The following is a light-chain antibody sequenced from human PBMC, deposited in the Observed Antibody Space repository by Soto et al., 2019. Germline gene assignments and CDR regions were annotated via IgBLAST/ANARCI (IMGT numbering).Light chain of an antibody. CDR3: QVWDFRSDQSWV. CDR2: HVS. Sequence: SYELTQPPSVSVAPGQTARISCGGNNIGGMNVHWYQQKPGQAPLLVIYHVSDRPSGIPDRFSGSSSGNTATLTISWVEAGDEADYYCQVWDFRSDQSWVFGGGTKLTVL. J-gene: IGLJ3*02. V-gene: IGLV3-21*02. CDR1: NIGGMN.